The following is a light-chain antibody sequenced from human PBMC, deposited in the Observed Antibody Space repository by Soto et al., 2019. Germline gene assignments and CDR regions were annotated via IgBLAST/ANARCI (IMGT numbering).Light chain of an antibody. Sequence: DIQMTQSPSTLSASFGDRVTITCRASQSIGSSLAWYQQKPGKAPNLLISDASSLERGVPSRFSGSGSGTEFTLTIRSLHPDDFATYYCQQYNGYSRTFGQGTKVDIK. CDR2: DAS. CDR3: QQYNGYSRT. CDR1: QSIGSS. V-gene: IGKV1-5*01. J-gene: IGKJ1*01.